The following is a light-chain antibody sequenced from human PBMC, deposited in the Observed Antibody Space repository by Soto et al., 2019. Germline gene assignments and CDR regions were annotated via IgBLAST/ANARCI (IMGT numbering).Light chain of an antibody. CDR1: NSDVGSYNL. CDR3: SSHAKSNHFVV. J-gene: IGLJ2*01. V-gene: IGLV2-23*02. Sequence: QSVLTQPASVSGSPGQSITISCTGTNSDVGSYNLVSWFRQYPGKAPKLMIYEVSKWPSGVSNRFSGSKSGNTASLTISGLQAEDEADYYCSSHAKSNHFVVFGRGTQLTGL. CDR2: EVS.